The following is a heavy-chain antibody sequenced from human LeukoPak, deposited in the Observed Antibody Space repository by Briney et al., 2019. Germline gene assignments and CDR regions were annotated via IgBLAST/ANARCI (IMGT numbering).Heavy chain of an antibody. CDR3: VGWGIVVVPAAFSVFGGTRKHWSKPQGDAFDI. CDR1: GGSISSGDYY. J-gene: IGHJ3*02. V-gene: IGHV4-30-4*08. D-gene: IGHD2-2*01. CDR2: IYYSGST. Sequence: PSETLSLTCTVSGGSISSGDYYWSWIRQPPGKGLEWIGYIYYSGSTYYNPSLKSRVTISVDTSKNQFSLKLSSVTAADTAVYYCVGWGIVVVPAAFSVFGGTRKHWSKPQGDAFDIWGQGTMVTVSS.